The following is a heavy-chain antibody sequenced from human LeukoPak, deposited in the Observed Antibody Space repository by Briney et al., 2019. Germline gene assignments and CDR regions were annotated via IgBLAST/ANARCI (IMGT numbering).Heavy chain of an antibody. CDR3: ARMSGYCSGGSCYGNNWFDP. D-gene: IGHD2-15*01. CDR1: GGTFSSYA. J-gene: IGHJ5*02. V-gene: IGHV1-69*13. CDR2: IIPIFGTA. Sequence: GASVKVSCKASGGTFSSYAISWVRQAPGQGLEWMGGIIPIFGTANYAQKFQGRVTITADESTSAAYMELSSLRSEDTAVYYCARMSGYCSGGSCYGNNWFDPWGQGTLVTVSS.